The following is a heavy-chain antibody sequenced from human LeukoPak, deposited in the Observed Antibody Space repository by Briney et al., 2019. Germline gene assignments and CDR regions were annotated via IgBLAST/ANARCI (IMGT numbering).Heavy chain of an antibody. CDR2: IISSSSYI. D-gene: IGHD5-12*01. J-gene: IGHJ4*02. V-gene: IGHV3-21*01. CDR3: ARDNTYSGYDPTDY. Sequence: PGGSLRLSCAASGFTFSTYSMNWVRQAPGKGLEWVSSIISSSSYIYYADSVKGRFTISRDNAKNSLYLQMNSLRAEDTAVYYCARDNTYSGYDPTDYWGQGTLVTVSS. CDR1: GFTFSTYS.